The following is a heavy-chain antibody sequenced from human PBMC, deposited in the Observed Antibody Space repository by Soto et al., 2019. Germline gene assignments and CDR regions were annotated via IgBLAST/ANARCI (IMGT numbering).Heavy chain of an antibody. CDR1: GGTFSSYA. CDR2: IIPIFGTA. J-gene: IGHJ6*02. D-gene: IGHD3-10*01. V-gene: IGHV1-69*13. CDR3: ARDLYYYGSGSYQPYGMDV. Sequence: ASVKVSCKASGGTFSSYAISWVRQAPGQGLEWMGGIIPIFGTANYAQKFQGRVTITADESTSTAYMELSSLRSEDTAVYYCARDLYYYGSGSYQPYGMDVWGQGTTVTVSS.